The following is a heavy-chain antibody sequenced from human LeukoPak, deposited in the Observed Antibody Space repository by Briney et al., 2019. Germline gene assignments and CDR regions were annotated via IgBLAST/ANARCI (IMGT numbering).Heavy chain of an antibody. V-gene: IGHV3-48*04. D-gene: IGHD3-3*01. CDR1: GFTFSSYS. CDR3: ARDFWSNDYCYMDV. Sequence: GGSLRLSCAASGFTFSSYSMNWVRQAPGKGLEWVSYISSSSSTIYYADSVKGRFTISRDNAKNSLYLQMNSLRAEDTAVYYCARDFWSNDYCYMDVWGKGTTVTVSS. J-gene: IGHJ6*03. CDR2: ISSSSSTI.